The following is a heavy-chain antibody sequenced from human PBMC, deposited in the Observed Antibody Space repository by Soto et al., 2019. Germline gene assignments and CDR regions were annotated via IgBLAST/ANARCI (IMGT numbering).Heavy chain of an antibody. D-gene: IGHD3-10*01. CDR2: IKSKTDGGTT. V-gene: IGHV3-15*07. Sequence: VQLVESGGGLVQPGGSLRLSCAASGFTFSNAWMNWVRQAQGKGLEWVGRIKSKTDGGTTDYAAPVKGRFTISRDDSKNTLYLQMNSLKTEDTGVYYCTALWFGELSHNDYWGQGTLVTVSS. J-gene: IGHJ4*02. CDR3: TALWFGELSHNDY. CDR1: GFTFSNAW.